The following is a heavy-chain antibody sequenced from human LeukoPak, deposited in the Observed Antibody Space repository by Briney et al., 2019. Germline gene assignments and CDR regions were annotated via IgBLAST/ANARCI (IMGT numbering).Heavy chain of an antibody. V-gene: IGHV1-2*02. CDR2: INPNSGGT. CDR3: ARAPVTSCRGAFCYPFDI. J-gene: IGHJ4*02. D-gene: IGHD2-15*01. Sequence: ASVKVSCKASGYTFTGYYMHWVRQAPGQGLEWMGWINPNSGGTNYAQKFQGRVTMTRDTSISTAYMELNSLRADDAAVYYCARAPVTSCRGAFCYPFDIWGQGTLVTVSS. CDR1: GYTFTGYY.